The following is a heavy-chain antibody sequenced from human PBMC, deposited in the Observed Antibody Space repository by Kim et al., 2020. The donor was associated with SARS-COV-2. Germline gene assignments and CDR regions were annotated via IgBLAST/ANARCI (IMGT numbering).Heavy chain of an antibody. D-gene: IGHD3-16*01. J-gene: IGHJ6*02. Sequence: PALKSRVTISVERYKNQFSLKLSSVTAEDTAVYYCARDRFGGDYYYGMDVWGQGTTVTVSS. CDR3: ARDRFGGDYYYGMDV. V-gene: IGHV4-31*02.